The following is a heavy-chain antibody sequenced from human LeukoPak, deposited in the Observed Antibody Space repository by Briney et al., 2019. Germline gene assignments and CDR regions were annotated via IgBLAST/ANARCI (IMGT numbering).Heavy chain of an antibody. V-gene: IGHV3-73*01. CDR2: IRSKANSYAT. CDR1: GFTFSGSA. D-gene: IGHD3-3*01. Sequence: PGGSLRLSCAASGFTFSGSAMHWVRQASGKGLEWVGRIRSKANSYATAYAASVKGRFTISRDDSKNTAYLQMNSLKTEDTAVYYCTRADDFWSGYYNPYYFDYWAQGTLVTVSS. J-gene: IGHJ4*02. CDR3: TRADDFWSGYYNPYYFDY.